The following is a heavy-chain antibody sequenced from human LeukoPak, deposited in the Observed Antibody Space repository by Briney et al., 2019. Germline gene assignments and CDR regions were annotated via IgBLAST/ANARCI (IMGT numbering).Heavy chain of an antibody. CDR1: GGTFSSYA. CDR3: ARGKKTYYYDSSGPTGWFDP. V-gene: IGHV1-69*13. J-gene: IGHJ5*02. D-gene: IGHD3-22*01. CDR2: IIPIFGTA. Sequence: WASVKVSCKASGGTFSSYAISWVRQAPGQGLEWMGGIIPIFGTANYAQKFQGRVTITADESTSTAYMELSSLRSEDTAVYYCARGKKTYYYDSSGPTGWFDPWGQGTLVTVSS.